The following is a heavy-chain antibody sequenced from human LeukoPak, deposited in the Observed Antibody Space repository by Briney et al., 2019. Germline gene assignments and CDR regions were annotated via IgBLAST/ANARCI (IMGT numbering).Heavy chain of an antibody. D-gene: IGHD6-19*01. Sequence: ASVKVSCKASGYTFTGYYMHWVRQAPGQGLVWMGWINPNSGGTNYAQKFQGWVTMTRDTSISTAYMELSRLRSDDTAVYYCARDLEAVVGMDVWGQGTTVTVSS. J-gene: IGHJ6*02. CDR3: ARDLEAVVGMDV. CDR2: INPNSGGT. V-gene: IGHV1-2*04. CDR1: GYTFTGYY.